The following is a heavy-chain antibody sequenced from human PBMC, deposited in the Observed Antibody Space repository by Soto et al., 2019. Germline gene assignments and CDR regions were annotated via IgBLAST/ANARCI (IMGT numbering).Heavy chain of an antibody. V-gene: IGHV4-31*03. D-gene: IGHD6-13*01. CDR3: ARAGIAAADYYYYYGMDV. CDR1: GGSISSGGYY. Sequence: SETLSLTCTVSGGSISSGGYYWSWIRQHPGKGLEWIGYIYYSGSTYYNPSLKSRVTISVDTSKNQFSLKLSSVTAADTAVYYCARAGIAAADYYYYYGMDVWGQGTTVTVSS. J-gene: IGHJ6*02. CDR2: IYYSGST.